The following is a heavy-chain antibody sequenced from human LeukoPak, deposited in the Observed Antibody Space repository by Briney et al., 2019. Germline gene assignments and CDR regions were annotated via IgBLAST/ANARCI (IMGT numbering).Heavy chain of an antibody. Sequence: KTSETLSLTCAVYGGSFSGYYWSWIHQPPGKGLEWIGEINHSGSTNYNPSLKSRVTISVDTSKNQFSLKLSSVTAADTAVYYCARVERRKDAFDIWGQGTMVTVSS. CDR1: GGSFSGYY. D-gene: IGHD5-24*01. CDR3: ARVERRKDAFDI. J-gene: IGHJ3*02. CDR2: INHSGST. V-gene: IGHV4-34*01.